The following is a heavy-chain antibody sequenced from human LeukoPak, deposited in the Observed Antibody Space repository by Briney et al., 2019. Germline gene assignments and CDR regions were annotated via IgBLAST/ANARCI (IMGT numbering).Heavy chain of an antibody. CDR3: ARDLRIVSGSYLDY. V-gene: IGHV3-23*01. CDR2: ISGSGGST. D-gene: IGHD1-26*01. J-gene: IGHJ4*02. CDR1: GFTFSSYA. Sequence: GGSLRLSCEASGFTFSSYAMSWVRQAPGKGLEWVSAISGSGGSTYYADSVKGRFTISRDNSKNSLYLQMNSLRAEDTAIYYCARDLRIVSGSYLDYWGQGTLVTVSS.